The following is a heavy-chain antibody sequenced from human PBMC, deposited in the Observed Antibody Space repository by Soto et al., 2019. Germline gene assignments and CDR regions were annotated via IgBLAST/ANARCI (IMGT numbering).Heavy chain of an antibody. V-gene: IGHV3-30*18. D-gene: IGHD1-7*01. Sequence: GGSLRLSCAASGFTFSSYGMHWVRQAPGKGLEWVAVISYDGSNKYYADSVKGRFAISRDNSKNTLYLQMNSLRAEDTAVYYCAKDTETTGTTLVANWFDPWGQGTLVTVSS. CDR2: ISYDGSNK. CDR3: AKDTETTGTTLVANWFDP. J-gene: IGHJ5*02. CDR1: GFTFSSYG.